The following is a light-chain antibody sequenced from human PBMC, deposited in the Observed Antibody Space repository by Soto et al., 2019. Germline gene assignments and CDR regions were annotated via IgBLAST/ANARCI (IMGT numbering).Light chain of an antibody. J-gene: IGKJ1*01. CDR2: KAS. V-gene: IGKV1-5*03. Sequence: DIQMTQCPSSLSASVGDRVTITCRASQSISSYLNWYQQKKGKAPKLXIYKASTLKSGVPSRFSGSGYGTEFTLTISSLQTDDFATYYCQHYNSYSEAFGQGTKVDIK. CDR3: QHYNSYSEA. CDR1: QSISSY.